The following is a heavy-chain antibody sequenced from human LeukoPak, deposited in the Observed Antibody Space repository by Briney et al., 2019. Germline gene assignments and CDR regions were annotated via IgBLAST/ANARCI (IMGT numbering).Heavy chain of an antibody. Sequence: GGSLRLSCAASGFTFSSYAMSWVRQAPGKGLEWVSSIISSSSYIYYAGSVKGRFTISRDNAKNSLYLQMNSLRAEDTAVYYCARGLAYCGGDCYTYFDYWGQGTLVTVSS. V-gene: IGHV3-21*01. CDR2: IISSSSYI. CDR3: ARGLAYCGGDCYTYFDY. D-gene: IGHD2-21*01. J-gene: IGHJ4*02. CDR1: GFTFSSYA.